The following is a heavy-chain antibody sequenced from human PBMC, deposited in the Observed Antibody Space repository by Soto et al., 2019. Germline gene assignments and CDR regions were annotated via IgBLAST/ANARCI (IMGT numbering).Heavy chain of an antibody. D-gene: IGHD3-10*01. Sequence: EVQLVESGGGLVQSGGSLRLSCAASGFTFSSYWMHWVHQAPGKGLVWVSRIKGDGISTNYADSVKGRFTISRDNAKDTVFLQMNGLSADDTAVYYCARGAMGNYYNDYWGQGTRVTVSS. CDR3: ARGAMGNYYNDY. CDR2: IKGDGIST. CDR1: GFTFSSYW. J-gene: IGHJ4*02. V-gene: IGHV3-74*01.